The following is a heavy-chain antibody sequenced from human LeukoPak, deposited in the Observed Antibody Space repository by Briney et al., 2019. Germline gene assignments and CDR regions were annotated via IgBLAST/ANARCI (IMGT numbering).Heavy chain of an antibody. Sequence: GGSLRLSCAASGFTFSNYGMHWVRQAPGKGLEWVVVISHDGSNNNYADSVKGRFTISRDNAKNSLYLQMNSLRAEDTSFYYCARETRFSSGWHPRAPYYFDYWGQGTLVTVSS. CDR1: GFTFSNYG. J-gene: IGHJ4*02. CDR3: ARETRFSSGWHPRAPYYFDY. D-gene: IGHD6-19*01. CDR2: ISHDGSNN. V-gene: IGHV3-30*03.